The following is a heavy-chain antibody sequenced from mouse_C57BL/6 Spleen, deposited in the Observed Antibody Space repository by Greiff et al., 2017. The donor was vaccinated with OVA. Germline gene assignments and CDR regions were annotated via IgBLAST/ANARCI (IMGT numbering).Heavy chain of an antibody. CDR1: GFNIKDDY. CDR2: IDPENGDT. CDR3: TSYYYGSSGNYFDY. V-gene: IGHV14-4*01. Sequence: EVQLQQSGAELVRPGASVKLSCTASGFNIKDDYMHWVKQRPEQGLEWIGWIDPENGDTEYASKFQGKATITADTSSNTAYLQLSSLTSEDTAVYYCTSYYYGSSGNYFDYWGQGTTLTVSS. D-gene: IGHD1-1*01. J-gene: IGHJ2*01.